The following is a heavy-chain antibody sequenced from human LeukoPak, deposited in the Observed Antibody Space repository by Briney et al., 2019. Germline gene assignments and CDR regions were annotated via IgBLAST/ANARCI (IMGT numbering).Heavy chain of an antibody. CDR2: IYSGGST. D-gene: IGHD6-13*01. J-gene: IGHJ4*02. V-gene: IGHV3-53*01. CDR3: AKDGSSWYYFDY. CDR1: GFTVSSNY. Sequence: AGGSLRLSCAASGFTVSSNYMSWVRQAPGKGLEWVSVIYSGGSTYYADSVKGRFTISRDNSKNTLYLQMNSLRAEDTAVYYCAKDGSSWYYFDYWGQGTLVTVSS.